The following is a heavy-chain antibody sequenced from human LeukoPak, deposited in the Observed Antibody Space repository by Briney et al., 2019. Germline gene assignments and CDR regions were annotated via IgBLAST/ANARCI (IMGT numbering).Heavy chain of an antibody. J-gene: IGHJ4*02. Sequence: GGPLRLSCAASGFTFSSYSMNWVRQAPGKGLEWVSSITSSSSYIYYADSVKGRFTISRDNAKNSLYLQMDSLRAEDTAVYYCARDQTAYCSGGNCHLDYWGQGTLVTVSS. V-gene: IGHV3-21*01. CDR3: ARDQTAYCSGGNCHLDY. CDR2: ITSSSSYI. CDR1: GFTFSSYS. D-gene: IGHD2-15*01.